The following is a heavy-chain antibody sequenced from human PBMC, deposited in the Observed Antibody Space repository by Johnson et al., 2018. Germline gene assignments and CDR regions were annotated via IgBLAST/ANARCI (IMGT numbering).Heavy chain of an antibody. CDR3: AKDMGLRNYYYYYGMDV. J-gene: IGHJ6*02. CDR1: GFTFDDYA. Sequence: VQLVESGGGLVQPGRSLRLSCAASGFTFDDYAMHWVRQAPGKGLEWVSGISWNSGSIGYADSVKGRFTISRDNAKNSLYLQMNSLRAEDTALYYCAKDMGLRNYYYYYGMDVWGQGTTVTVSS. V-gene: IGHV3-9*01. D-gene: IGHD4-17*01. CDR2: ISWNSGSI.